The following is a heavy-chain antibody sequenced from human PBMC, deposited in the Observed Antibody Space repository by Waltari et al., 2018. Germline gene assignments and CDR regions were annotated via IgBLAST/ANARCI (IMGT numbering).Heavy chain of an antibody. D-gene: IGHD5-12*01. V-gene: IGHV3-9*01. J-gene: IGHJ4*02. CDR2: ISWNSGSI. CDR1: GFTFDDYA. CDR3: AKDDGDGYKEGHFDY. Sequence: EVQLVESGGGLVQPGRSLRLSCAASGFTFDDYAMHWVRQAPGKGLEWVAGISWNSGSIGYADSVKGRFTISRDNAKNSLYLQMNSLRAEDTALYYCAKDDGDGYKEGHFDYWGQGTLVTVSS.